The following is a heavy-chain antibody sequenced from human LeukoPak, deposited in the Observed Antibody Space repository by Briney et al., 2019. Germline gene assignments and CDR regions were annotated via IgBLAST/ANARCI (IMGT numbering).Heavy chain of an antibody. Sequence: GESLKISCKASGYTYWIGWVRQMPGKGLEWMGIIYPGDSETKYSPSFQGQVTISADKSISTAYLQWSSLKASDTAMYYCATRLGYCSSTSCSFHWGQGTMVTVSS. CDR3: ATRLGYCSSTSCSFH. D-gene: IGHD2-2*01. CDR2: IYPGDSET. V-gene: IGHV5-51*01. J-gene: IGHJ3*01. CDR1: GYTYW.